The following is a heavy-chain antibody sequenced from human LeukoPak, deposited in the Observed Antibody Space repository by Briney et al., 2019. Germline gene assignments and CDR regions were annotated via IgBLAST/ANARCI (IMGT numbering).Heavy chain of an antibody. J-gene: IGHJ4*02. CDR2: ISSSSSYT. CDR1: GFTFSDYY. CDR3: ARRVAVTGIYCFDL. D-gene: IGHD6-19*01. Sequence: PGGSLRLSCAASGFTFSDYYMSWIRQAPGKGLEWVSYISSSSSYTNYADSVKGRFTISRDNAKNSLYLQMNSLRGEDTAVYYCARRVAVTGIYCFDLWGQGTPVTVSS. V-gene: IGHV3-11*06.